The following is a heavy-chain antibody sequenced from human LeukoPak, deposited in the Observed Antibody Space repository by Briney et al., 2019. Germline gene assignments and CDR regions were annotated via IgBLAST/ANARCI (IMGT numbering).Heavy chain of an antibody. V-gene: IGHV1-18*01. CDR3: ARAGYDLLTLAPDPANDY. CDR2: IIAYNGNT. J-gene: IGHJ4*02. CDR1: GYTFTSYG. Sequence: ASVKVSCKASGYTFTSYGFNWVRQAPGQGLEWMGWIIAYNGNTNYAQKLQGRVTMTTDTSTSTAYMELRSLRSDDTAVYYCARAGYDLLTLAPDPANDYWGQGTLVTVSS. D-gene: IGHD3-9*01.